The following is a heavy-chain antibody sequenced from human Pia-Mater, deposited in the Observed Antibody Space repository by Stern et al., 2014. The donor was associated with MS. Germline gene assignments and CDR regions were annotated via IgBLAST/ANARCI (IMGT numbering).Heavy chain of an antibody. D-gene: IGHD2-2*01. CDR2: IDHSGST. V-gene: IGHV4-31*03. CDR1: GGSISSGGYF. CDR3: ARKGAIVPAAIENWFDS. J-gene: IGHJ5*01. Sequence: QVQLQESGPGLVKPSQTLSLTCTVSGGSISSGGYFWSWIRQHPGKGLEWIGFIDHSGSTYYNPSLKSRLTISVDTSKNQFSLNLSSVTAADTAVYYCARKGAIVPAAIENWFDSWGQGTLVTVSS.